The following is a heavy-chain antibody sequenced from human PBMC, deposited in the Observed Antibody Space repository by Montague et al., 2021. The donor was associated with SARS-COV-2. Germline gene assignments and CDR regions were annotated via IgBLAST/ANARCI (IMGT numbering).Heavy chain of an antibody. CDR3: GKDLTPGDMDV. J-gene: IGHJ6*02. CDR1: GFNFESYS. D-gene: IGHD3-16*01. Sequence: SLRLSCAVSGFNFESYSMHLVRQAPGKGLEWVADFILDTDRIDYSDSVKGRFSVSRDKAQYTLYLQMSSLRPEDSDVYYCGKDLTPGDMDVWGQGTTVIVSS. CDR2: FILDTDRI. V-gene: IGHV3-9*01.